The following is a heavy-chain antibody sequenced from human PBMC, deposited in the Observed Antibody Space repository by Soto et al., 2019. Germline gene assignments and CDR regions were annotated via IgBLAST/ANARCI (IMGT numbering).Heavy chain of an antibody. V-gene: IGHV1-46*01. CDR3: ARAYDYSDYVDY. CDR1: GYTFTGYY. CDR2: INPSGGST. Sequence: GASVKVSCKASGYTFTGYYMHWVRQAPGQGLEWMGIINPSGGSTTYAQEFQGRVTMTRDTSTTTVYMDLSSLRSEDTAVYYCARAYDYSDYVDYWGQGTLVTVSS. J-gene: IGHJ4*02. D-gene: IGHD4-4*01.